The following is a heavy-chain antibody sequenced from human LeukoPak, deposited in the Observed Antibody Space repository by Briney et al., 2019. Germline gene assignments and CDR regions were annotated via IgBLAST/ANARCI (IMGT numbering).Heavy chain of an antibody. V-gene: IGHV4-61*02. J-gene: IGHJ4*02. CDR3: ARSRGGYNFDY. CDR1: GGSISSGSYY. CDR2: IYTSGST. D-gene: IGHD5-24*01. Sequence: SETLSLTCTVSGGSISSGSYYWSWIRQPAGKGLEWIGRIYTSGSTNYNPSLKSRVTISVDTSKNQFSLKLSSVTAADTAVYYCARSRGGYNFDYWGQGTLVTVSS.